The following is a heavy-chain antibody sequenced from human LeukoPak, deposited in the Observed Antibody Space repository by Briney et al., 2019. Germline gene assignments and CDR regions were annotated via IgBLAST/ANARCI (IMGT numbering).Heavy chain of an antibody. CDR3: AKDRPNYYGSNGHYYRRDGDY. D-gene: IGHD3-22*01. CDR1: GFTFSIYA. J-gene: IGHJ4*02. CDR2: ITSCGDGT. Sequence: QPGGSLRLSCAASGFTFSIYAMSWVRQAPGKGLQWVSSITSCGDGTYYADSVKGRFTISRDNSENMLYLQMNSLRVEDTAVYFCAKDRPNYYGSNGHYYRRDGDYWGQGTLVTVSS. V-gene: IGHV3-23*01.